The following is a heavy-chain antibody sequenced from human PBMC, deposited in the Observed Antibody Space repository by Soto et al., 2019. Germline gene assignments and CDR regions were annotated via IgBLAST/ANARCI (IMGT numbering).Heavy chain of an antibody. V-gene: IGHV5-51*01. CDR1: GYSFTSYW. CDR3: ARRLIHCSGGSCYPEAFDI. J-gene: IGHJ3*02. D-gene: IGHD2-15*01. CDR2: TYPGDSDT. Sequence: GESLKISCKGSGYSFTSYWIGWVRQMPGKGLEWMGITYPGDSDTRYSPSFQGQVTISADKSISTAYLQWSSLKASDTAMYYCARRLIHCSGGSCYPEAFDIWGQGTMVTVS.